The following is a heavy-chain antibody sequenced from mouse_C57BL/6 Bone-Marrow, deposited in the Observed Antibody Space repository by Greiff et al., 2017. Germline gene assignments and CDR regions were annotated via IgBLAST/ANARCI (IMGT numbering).Heavy chain of an antibody. Sequence: EVKLVESGGDLVKPGGSLKLSCAASGFTFSSYGMSWVRQTPDQRLEWVATISTGGSCTYYPDNVKGRFTISRDNANNTLYLQMSSLKSEDSAMXDCAGYFYYYGSSSFAYWGQGTLVTVSA. CDR3: AGYFYYYGSSSFAY. V-gene: IGHV5-6*01. CDR2: ISTGGSCT. J-gene: IGHJ3*01. CDR1: GFTFSSYG. D-gene: IGHD1-1*01.